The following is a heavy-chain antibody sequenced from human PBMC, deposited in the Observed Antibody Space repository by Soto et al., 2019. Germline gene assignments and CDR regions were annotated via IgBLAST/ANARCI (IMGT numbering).Heavy chain of an antibody. D-gene: IGHD2-21*01. CDR3: ARGGVVVANWFDP. CDR2: MNPNSGAT. CDR1: GYTFTAYY. V-gene: IGHV1-2*02. J-gene: IGHJ5*02. Sequence: ASVKVYCKASGYTFTAYYIHWVRQAPGQGLEWMGWMNPNSGATNYAQKFQGRVTMTRDTSISTAYMDLSRLRSDDTAVYFCARGGVVVANWFDPWGQGTLVTVSS.